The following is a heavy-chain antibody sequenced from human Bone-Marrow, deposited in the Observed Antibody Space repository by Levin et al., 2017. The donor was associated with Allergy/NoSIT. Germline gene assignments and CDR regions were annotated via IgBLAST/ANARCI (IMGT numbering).Heavy chain of an antibody. CDR3: ARGQALRIVVVPAGWFDP. D-gene: IGHD2-2*01. Sequence: SETLSLTCAVYGGSFSGYYWSWIRQPPGKGLEWIGEINHSGSTNYNPSLKSRVTISVDTSKNQFSLKLSSVTAADTAVYYCARGQALRIVVVPAGWFDPWGQGTLVTVSS. J-gene: IGHJ5*02. CDR2: INHSGST. CDR1: GGSFSGYY. V-gene: IGHV4-34*01.